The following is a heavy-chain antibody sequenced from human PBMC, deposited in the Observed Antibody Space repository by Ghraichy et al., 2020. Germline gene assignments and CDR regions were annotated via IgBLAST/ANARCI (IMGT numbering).Heavy chain of an antibody. V-gene: IGHV4-4*02. D-gene: IGHD2-21*02. CDR2: IYGSGGT. J-gene: IGHJ5*01. CDR3: AGDRGYCGSDCYFDS. Sequence: SETLSLTCSVSGASVSSTTWWTWVRQAPGKGLERIGQIYGSGGTNYNPSLGSRVTMSIDKSKNQFSLNLRSVTAADTAVYYCAGDRGYCGSDCYFDSWGQGALVTVSS. CDR1: GASVSSTTW.